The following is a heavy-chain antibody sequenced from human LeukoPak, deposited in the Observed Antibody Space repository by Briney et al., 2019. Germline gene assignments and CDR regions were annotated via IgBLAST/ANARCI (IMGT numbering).Heavy chain of an antibody. CDR2: IIPIFGTA. Sequence: ASVKVSCKASGGTFSSYAISWARQAPGQGLEWMGGIIPIFGTANYAQKFQGRVTITADESTSTAYMELSSLRSEDTAVYYCARSPSSIAARELDYWGQGTLVTVSS. V-gene: IGHV1-69*13. J-gene: IGHJ4*02. CDR1: GGTFSSYA. D-gene: IGHD6-6*01. CDR3: ARSPSSIAARELDY.